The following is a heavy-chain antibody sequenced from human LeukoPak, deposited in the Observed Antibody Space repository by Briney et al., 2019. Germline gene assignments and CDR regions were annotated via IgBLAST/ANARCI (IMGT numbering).Heavy chain of an antibody. Sequence: SETLSLTCTVSGYSISSGYYWGWIRQPPGQGLEWIGSIYHSGSTYYNPSLKSRVFISVDTSKNQFSLKLSSVTAADTAVYYCARDRVAVAVSDYWGQGMLVTVSS. J-gene: IGHJ4*02. CDR1: GYSISSGYY. D-gene: IGHD6-19*01. V-gene: IGHV4-38-2*02. CDR2: IYHSGST. CDR3: ARDRVAVAVSDY.